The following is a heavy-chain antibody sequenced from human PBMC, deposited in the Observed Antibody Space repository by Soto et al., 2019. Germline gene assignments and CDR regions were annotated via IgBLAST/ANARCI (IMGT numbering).Heavy chain of an antibody. Sequence: GGSLRLSCAASGFTFSSYGMHWVRQAPGKGLEWVAVIWYDGSNKYYADSVKGRFTISRDNSKNTLYLQMNSLRAEDTAVYYCARDQYYYDSSGYYHDYWGQGTLVTVSS. V-gene: IGHV3-33*01. J-gene: IGHJ4*02. CDR1: GFTFSSYG. CDR2: IWYDGSNK. CDR3: ARDQYYYDSSGYYHDY. D-gene: IGHD3-22*01.